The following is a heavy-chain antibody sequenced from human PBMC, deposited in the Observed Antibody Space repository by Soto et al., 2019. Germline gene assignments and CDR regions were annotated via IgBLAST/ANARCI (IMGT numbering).Heavy chain of an antibody. Sequence: SVKVSCKASGGTFSSYAISWVRQAPGQGLEWMGGIIPIFGTANYAQKFQGRVTITADESTSTAYMELSSLRSEDTAVYYCATEAPRIVGATHFDYWGQGTLVTVSS. CDR3: ATEAPRIVGATHFDY. J-gene: IGHJ4*02. D-gene: IGHD1-26*01. CDR2: IIPIFGTA. CDR1: GGTFSSYA. V-gene: IGHV1-69*13.